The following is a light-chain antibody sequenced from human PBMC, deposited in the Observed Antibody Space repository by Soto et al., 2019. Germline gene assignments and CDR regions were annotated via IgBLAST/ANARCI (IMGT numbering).Light chain of an antibody. CDR3: SSYTSSSAYV. Sequence: QSVLTQAACVSGSPGQSITISCTGTSSDVGGYNYVSWYQQHPGKAPKLMIYEVSNRPSGVSNRFSGSTSGNTASLTISGLQAEDEADYCCSSYTSSSAYVLATGTKVTVL. CDR2: EVS. CDR1: SSDVGGYNY. J-gene: IGLJ1*01. V-gene: IGLV2-14*01.